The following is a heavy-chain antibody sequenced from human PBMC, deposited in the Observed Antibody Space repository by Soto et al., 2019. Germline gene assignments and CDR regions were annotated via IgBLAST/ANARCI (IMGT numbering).Heavy chain of an antibody. CDR2: ISDDGNNK. V-gene: IGHV3-30-3*01. D-gene: IGHD3-3*02. CDR3: ARHLSHLKPGWFDP. J-gene: IGHJ5*02. CDR1: GFTLSAYA. Sequence: QVQLVESGGGVVQPGRSLRLSCAASGFTLSAYALHWVRQAPGKGLGWVAVISDDGNNKDYADSVKGRFSISRDNFKNTLYLQMNSLRPEDTAVYYCARHLSHLKPGWFDPWGQGTLVTVSS.